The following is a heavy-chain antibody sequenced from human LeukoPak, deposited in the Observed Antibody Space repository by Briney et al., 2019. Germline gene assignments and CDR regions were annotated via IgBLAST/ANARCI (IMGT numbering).Heavy chain of an antibody. CDR2: MYTGGST. Sequence: GGSLRLSCAASGFTFRSRAMSWVRQAPGKGLEWVSVMYTGGSTYYADSVKGRFTISRDNSKNTLFLQMNSLRAEDTAVYYCARAKQWLVQLYYYGMDVWGQGTTVTVTS. J-gene: IGHJ6*02. CDR1: GFTFRSRA. D-gene: IGHD6-19*01. CDR3: ARAKQWLVQLYYYGMDV. V-gene: IGHV3-66*01.